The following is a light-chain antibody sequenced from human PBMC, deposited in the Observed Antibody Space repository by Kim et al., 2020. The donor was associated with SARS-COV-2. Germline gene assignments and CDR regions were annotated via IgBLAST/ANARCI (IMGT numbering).Light chain of an antibody. CDR3: HQYSRSPPWT. Sequence: SPGERATLSCRASQSISGYLAWYQQKPGQAPRLLIFDASIRATGIPDRFSGSGSGTDFTLTISRLEPEDFAIYYCHQYSRSPPWTFGQGTKVDIK. V-gene: IGKV3-20*01. CDR2: DAS. CDR1: QSISGY. J-gene: IGKJ1*01.